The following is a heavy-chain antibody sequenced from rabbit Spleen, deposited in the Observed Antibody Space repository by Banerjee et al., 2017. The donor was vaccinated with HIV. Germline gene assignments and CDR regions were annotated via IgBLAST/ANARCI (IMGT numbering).Heavy chain of an antibody. Sequence: QEQLEESGGGLVKPEGSLTLTCKASGFSFSNKAVMCWVRQAPGKGLEWIACINVVTGKAVYATWAKGRYTFSKTSSTTVTLQMTRLTAADTATYFCARGYADSSGLPTYYFNLWGPGTLVTVS. V-gene: IGHV1S45*01. D-gene: IGHD8-1*01. CDR3: ARGYADSSGLPTYYFNL. J-gene: IGHJ4*01. CDR2: INVVTGKA. CDR1: GFSFSNKAV.